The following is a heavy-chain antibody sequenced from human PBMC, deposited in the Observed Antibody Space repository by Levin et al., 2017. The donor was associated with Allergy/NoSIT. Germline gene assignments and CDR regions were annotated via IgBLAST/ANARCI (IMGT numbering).Heavy chain of an antibody. D-gene: IGHD6-19*01. CDR3: ASNAAGEALDY. CDR1: GYTFTHSS. V-gene: IGHV7-4-1*02. CDR2: INTNTGHP. J-gene: IGHJ4*02. Sequence: ASVKVSCKASGYTFTHSSMNWVRQAPGQGLEWLGWINTNTGHPTYAQGLTGRYVFSVDTSVSTAYLQISTLEAEDTAVYYCASNAAGEALDYWGQGTLVPVSS.